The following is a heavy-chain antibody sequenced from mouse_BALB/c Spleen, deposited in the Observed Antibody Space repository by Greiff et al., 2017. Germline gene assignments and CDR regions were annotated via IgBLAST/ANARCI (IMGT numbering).Heavy chain of an antibody. CDR2: ISYSGST. D-gene: IGHD2-1*01. J-gene: IGHJ3*01. V-gene: IGHV3-2*02. Sequence: EVQGVESGPGLVKPSQSLSLTCTVTGYSITSDYAWNWIRQFPGNKLEWMGYISYSGSTSYNPSLKSRISITRDTSKNQFFLQLNSVTTEDTATYYCAREKEYGNYPSAYWGQGTLVTVSA. CDR1: GYSITSDYA. CDR3: AREKEYGNYPSAY.